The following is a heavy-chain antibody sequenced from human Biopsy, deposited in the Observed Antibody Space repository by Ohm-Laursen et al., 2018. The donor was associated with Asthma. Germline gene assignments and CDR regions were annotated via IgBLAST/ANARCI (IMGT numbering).Heavy chain of an antibody. CDR2: IFSNDEK. CDR3: ARVVNYDFRSGYWFDP. D-gene: IGHD3-3*01. CDR1: GFSLRNARMG. Sequence: TQTLTLTCTVSGFSLRNARMGVTWIRQPPGKALEWLAHIFSNDEKSYSTSLKSRITISKDTAKSQVVLTMSNMDPADTATYYCARVVNYDFRSGYWFDPWGQGTLVTVSP. V-gene: IGHV2-26*01. J-gene: IGHJ5*02.